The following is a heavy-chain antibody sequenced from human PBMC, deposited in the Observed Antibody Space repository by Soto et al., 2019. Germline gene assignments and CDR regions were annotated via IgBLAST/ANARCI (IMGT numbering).Heavy chain of an antibody. Sequence: PGGSLRLSCAASGFTFSSYGMNWVRQAPGKGLEWVAVISYDENNKYYADSVKGRFTISRDNSKNTLYLQMNSLRAEDTAVYYCAKDRDYPRDYFHYWGQGTLVTVS. CDR2: ISYDENNK. V-gene: IGHV3-30*18. J-gene: IGHJ4*02. D-gene: IGHD3-10*01. CDR1: GFTFSSYG. CDR3: AKDRDYPRDYFHY.